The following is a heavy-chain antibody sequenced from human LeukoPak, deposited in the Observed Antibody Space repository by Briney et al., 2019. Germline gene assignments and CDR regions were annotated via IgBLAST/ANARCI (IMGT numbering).Heavy chain of an antibody. D-gene: IGHD2-2*02. CDR2: INWNGGST. V-gene: IGHV3-20*04. Sequence: GGSLRLSCAASGFTFDEYGMSWVRQAPGKGLEWVSGINWNGGSTGYADSVKGRFTISRDNAKNSLYLQMNSLRAEDTALYYCARLGYCSSTSCYTGGDYYYYYMDVWGKGTTVTVSS. CDR3: ARLGYCSSTSCYTGGDYYYYYMDV. J-gene: IGHJ6*03. CDR1: GFTFDEYG.